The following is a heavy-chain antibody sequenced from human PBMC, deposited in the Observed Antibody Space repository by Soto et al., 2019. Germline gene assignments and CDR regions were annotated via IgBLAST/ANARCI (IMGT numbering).Heavy chain of an antibody. CDR2: ISGSGGST. CDR1: GFTFSSYA. V-gene: IGHV3-23*01. J-gene: IGHJ4*02. CDR3: AKVEYSSGWYNDY. Sequence: EVQLLESGGGLVQPGGSLRLSCAASGFTFSSYAMSWVRQAPGKGLEWVSAISGSGGSTYYADSVKGRFTISRDNSKNTLYLQMNSMRAEDTAVYYCAKVEYSSGWYNDYWGQGTLVTVSS. D-gene: IGHD6-19*01.